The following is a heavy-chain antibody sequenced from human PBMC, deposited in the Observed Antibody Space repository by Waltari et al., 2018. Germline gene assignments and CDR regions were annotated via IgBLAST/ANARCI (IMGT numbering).Heavy chain of an antibody. CDR2: INHSGST. D-gene: IGHD6-13*01. CDR1: GGSFSGYY. J-gene: IGHJ5*02. Sequence: QVQLQQWGAGLLKPSETLSLTCAVYGGSFSGYYWSWIRQPPGKGLEWIGEINHSGSTNDNPSLKSRVTISVDTSKSQFSLKLSSVTAADTAVYYCARGNRAGSRWYLWPRWFDPWGQGTLVTVSS. V-gene: IGHV4-34*01. CDR3: ARGNRAGSRWYLWPRWFDP.